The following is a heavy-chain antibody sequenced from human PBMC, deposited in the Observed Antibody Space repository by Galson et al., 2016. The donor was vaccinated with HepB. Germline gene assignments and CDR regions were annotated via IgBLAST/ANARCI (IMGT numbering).Heavy chain of an antibody. D-gene: IGHD3-3*01. V-gene: IGHV1-46*01. J-gene: IGHJ6*02. CDR1: GYTFTSYY. CDR2: INPSGSST. CDR3: ARDNLLRLLEWSNYYYYYGMDV. Sequence: SVKVSCKASGYTFTSYYMHWVRQAPGQGLEWMGIINPSGSSTSYAQKFQGRVTMTRDTSTSTVYMELSSLRSEDTAVYYCARDNLLRLLEWSNYYYYYGMDVWGQGTTVTVSS.